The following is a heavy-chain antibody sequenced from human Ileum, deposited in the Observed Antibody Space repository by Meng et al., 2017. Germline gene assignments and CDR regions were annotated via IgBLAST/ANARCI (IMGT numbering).Heavy chain of an antibody. D-gene: IGHD6-13*01. CDR2: IYHSGST. CDR3: ASLGPRTAAGRVYYFDY. J-gene: IGHJ4*02. Sequence: HRQESGHGLVKPCGPLPLPVAVSGGSISSSNWWSWVSQPPGKGLEWIGEIYHSGSTNYNPSLKSRVTISVDKSKNQFSLKLSSVTAADTAVYYCASLGPRTAAGRVYYFDYWGQGTLVTVSS. V-gene: IGHV4-4*02. CDR1: GGSISSSNW.